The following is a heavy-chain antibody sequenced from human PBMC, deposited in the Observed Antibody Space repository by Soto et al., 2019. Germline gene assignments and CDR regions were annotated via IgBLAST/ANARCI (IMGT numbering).Heavy chain of an antibody. Sequence: SETLSLTCSVSGGSVSDKTYYWSWIRQPPGKRLEWIGYVYYSGTTNYNPSLKSRVTISVDLSKNRFSLRLSSVTTADTALYYCARTTAVPNTLRSRYFFDHWGQGTLVTVSS. D-gene: IGHD4-17*01. CDR1: GGSVSDKTYY. V-gene: IGHV4-61*01. CDR2: VYYSGTT. J-gene: IGHJ4*02. CDR3: ARTTAVPNTLRSRYFFDH.